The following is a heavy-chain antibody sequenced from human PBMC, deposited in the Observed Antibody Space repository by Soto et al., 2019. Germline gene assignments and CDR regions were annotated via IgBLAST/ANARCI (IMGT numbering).Heavy chain of an antibody. V-gene: IGHV1-69*01. CDR2: IIPISETT. Sequence: QVQLVQSGAEVKKPGSSVKVSCKASGVTFSSYAISWVRQAPGQGLELMGGIIPISETTNYAQKFQGRVTITADESKSTAYMELSSLRSEDTAVYYCARSQGSSTSLAIYYYYYYGMDVWGQGTTVTVSS. D-gene: IGHD2-2*01. J-gene: IGHJ6*02. CDR3: ARSQGSSTSLAIYYYYYYGMDV. CDR1: GVTFSSYA.